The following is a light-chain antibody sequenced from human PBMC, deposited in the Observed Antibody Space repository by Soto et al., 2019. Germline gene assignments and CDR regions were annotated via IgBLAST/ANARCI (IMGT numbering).Light chain of an antibody. CDR2: RDS. CDR3: QVWDSSTAVV. J-gene: IGLJ2*01. CDR1: NIGIKN. Sequence: SSELTQPLSVSVALGQTARITCGGNNIGIKNVHWYQQKPGQAPVLVIYRDSNRPSGIPERFSGSNSGNTATLTISRAQAGDEADYYCQVWDSSTAVVFGGGTQLTVL. V-gene: IGLV3-9*01.